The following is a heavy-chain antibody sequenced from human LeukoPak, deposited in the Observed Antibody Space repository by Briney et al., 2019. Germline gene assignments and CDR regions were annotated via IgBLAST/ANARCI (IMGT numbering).Heavy chain of an antibody. D-gene: IGHD6-19*01. J-gene: IGHJ4*02. CDR1: GYTFTSYG. V-gene: IGHV1-2*02. CDR2: ISANSGGT. Sequence: ASVKVSCKASGYTFTSYGISWVRQAPGQGLEWMGWISANSGGTNYAQKFQGRVTMTRDTSISTAYMELSRLRSDDTAVYYCARWGGSSGCRYWGQGTLVTVSS. CDR3: ARWGGSSGCRY.